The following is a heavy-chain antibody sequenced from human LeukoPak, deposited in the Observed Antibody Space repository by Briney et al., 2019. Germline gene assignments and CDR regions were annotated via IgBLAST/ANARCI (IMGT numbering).Heavy chain of an antibody. V-gene: IGHV3-20*04. J-gene: IGHJ4*02. CDR2: INWNGGST. CDR1: GFTIYDYG. CDR3: ASSWGGSYYLGFDY. Sequence: PGGSLRLSCAASGFTIYDYGMSWVRQVPGKGLEWVSGINWNGGSTGYADSVKGRFTISRDNAKNSLYLQMNSLRAEDTALYYCASSWGGSYYLGFDYWGQGTLVTVPS. D-gene: IGHD3-10*01.